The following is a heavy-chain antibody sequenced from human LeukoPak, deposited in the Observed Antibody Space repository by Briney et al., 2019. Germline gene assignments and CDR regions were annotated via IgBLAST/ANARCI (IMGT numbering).Heavy chain of an antibody. D-gene: IGHD3-9*01. Sequence: SETLSLTCTVSGGSISSKYWSWIRQPPGKGLEWIGYIYYSGSTNYNPSLESRVTISVDTSKNQFSLRLSSVTAADTAVYYCARAPSNYHILTGYYPDAFDIWGQGTMVTVSS. CDR1: GGSISSKY. CDR2: IYYSGST. J-gene: IGHJ3*02. CDR3: ARAPSNYHILTGYYPDAFDI. V-gene: IGHV4-59*01.